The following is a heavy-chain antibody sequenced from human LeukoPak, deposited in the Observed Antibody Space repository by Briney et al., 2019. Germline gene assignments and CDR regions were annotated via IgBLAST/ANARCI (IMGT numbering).Heavy chain of an antibody. J-gene: IGHJ6*02. D-gene: IGHD2-21*01. CDR1: GGTFSSYA. CDR3: AREIASGYYGMDV. CDR2: IIPILGIA. Sequence: GASVKVSCKASGGTFSSYAISWVRQAPGQGLEWMGRIIPILGIANYAQKFQGRVTITADKSTSTAYMELNSLRSEDTAVYYCAREIASGYYGMDVWGQGTTVTVSS. V-gene: IGHV1-69*04.